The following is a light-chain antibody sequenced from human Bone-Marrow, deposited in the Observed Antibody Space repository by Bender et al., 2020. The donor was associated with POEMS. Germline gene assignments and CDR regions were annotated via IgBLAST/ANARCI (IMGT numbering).Light chain of an antibody. CDR1: NIGTKS. CDR2: DDS. CDR3: QVWDSGSDNQVV. Sequence: SYVLTQPRSVSVAPGKTARITCGGNNIGTKSVHWYQQKAGQAPVLVVYDDSDRPSGIPERFSGSNSGNTATLTVSRVEAGDEADYYCQVWDSGSDNQVVFGGGTKLTVL. J-gene: IGLJ2*01. V-gene: IGLV3-21*03.